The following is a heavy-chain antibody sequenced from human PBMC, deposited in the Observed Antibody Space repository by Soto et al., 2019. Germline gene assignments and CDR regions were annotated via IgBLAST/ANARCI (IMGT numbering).Heavy chain of an antibody. Sequence: QITLKESGPTLVKPTQTLTLTCTFSGFSLSTSGVVVGWIRQPPGKALEWLALIYWDDDNRYSPSLKSRLTITEDTSKNQVFLTMTNMDPVDTATYYCVHSIRSRAADWGQGTLVTVSS. CDR3: VHSIRSRAAD. V-gene: IGHV2-5*02. D-gene: IGHD6-25*01. J-gene: IGHJ4*02. CDR1: GFSLSTSGVV. CDR2: IYWDDDN.